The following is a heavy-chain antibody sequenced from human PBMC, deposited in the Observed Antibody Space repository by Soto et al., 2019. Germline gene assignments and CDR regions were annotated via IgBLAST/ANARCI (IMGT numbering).Heavy chain of an antibody. V-gene: IGHV3-23*01. CDR3: AKGRVRGVKGGVGDFDI. D-gene: IGHD3-10*01. Sequence: PGGSLRLSCAASGFTFSSYAMSWVRQAPGKGLEWVSAISGSGGSTYYADSVKGRFTISRDNSKNTLYLQMNSLRAEDTAVYYCAKGRVRGVKGGVGDFDIWGQGTMVTVS. CDR1: GFTFSSYA. J-gene: IGHJ3*02. CDR2: ISGSGGST.